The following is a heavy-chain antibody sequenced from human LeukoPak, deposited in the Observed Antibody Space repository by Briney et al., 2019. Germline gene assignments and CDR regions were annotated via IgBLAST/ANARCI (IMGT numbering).Heavy chain of an antibody. CDR1: GFTFSSYW. J-gene: IGHJ4*02. CDR2: INSDGSST. CDR3: AKDPRRYSRTGGYFEY. Sequence: GGSLRLSCAASGFTFSSYWMHWVRQAPGKGLVWVSRINSDGSSTSYADSVKGRFTISRDNAKNTLYLQMNSLRAEDTAVYYCAKDPRRYSRTGGYFEYWGQGTLVTVSS. V-gene: IGHV3-74*01. D-gene: IGHD6-13*01.